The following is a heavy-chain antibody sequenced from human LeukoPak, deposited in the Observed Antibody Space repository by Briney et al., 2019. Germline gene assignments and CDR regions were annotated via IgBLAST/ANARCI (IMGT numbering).Heavy chain of an antibody. CDR3: AKGISGWYGWSFDY. D-gene: IGHD6-19*01. Sequence: GGSLRLSCAASGFTFSSYGMHWVRQAPGKGLEWVAVISYDGSDKYYADSVKGRFTVSRDNSKNTLYLQMNSLRAEDTAVFYCAKGISGWYGWSFDYWGQGALVTVSS. V-gene: IGHV3-30*18. J-gene: IGHJ4*02. CDR1: GFTFSSYG. CDR2: ISYDGSDK.